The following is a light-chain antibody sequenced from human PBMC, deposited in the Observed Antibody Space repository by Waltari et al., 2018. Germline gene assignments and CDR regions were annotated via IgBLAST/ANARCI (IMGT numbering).Light chain of an antibody. Sequence: DIQMTPSPPSLSASAGDRVTITCSASQRISTYLNWYQQKPGKAPKRLLYAASSLESGVPSRFSSSGSATDFTLTISSLHPEDFATYYCLQYNSNPTFGGGTKVEIK. CDR2: AAS. CDR3: LQYNSNPT. CDR1: QRISTY. J-gene: IGKJ4*01. V-gene: IGKV1-17*01.